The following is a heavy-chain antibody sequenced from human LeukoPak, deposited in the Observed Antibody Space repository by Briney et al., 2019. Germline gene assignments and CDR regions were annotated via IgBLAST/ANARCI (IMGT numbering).Heavy chain of an antibody. D-gene: IGHD3-22*01. V-gene: IGHV1-46*01. CDR2: INPRDGST. CDR3: ARDYYYDNSAYYKAFDY. J-gene: IGHJ4*02. CDR1: GYTFTSYG. Sequence: GASVKVSCKASGYTFTSYGISWVRQAPGQGLEWMGIINPRDGSTSNSQKFQGRVTMTRDTSTFTVYMELSSLRSEDTAVYYCARDYYYDNSAYYKAFDYWGQGTLVTVSS.